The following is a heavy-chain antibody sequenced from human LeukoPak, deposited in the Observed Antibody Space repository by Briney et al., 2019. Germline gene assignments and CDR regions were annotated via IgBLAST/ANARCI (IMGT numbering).Heavy chain of an antibody. D-gene: IGHD6-6*01. CDR2: ISSSSSSI. CDR3: ATESSRSSAF. J-gene: IGHJ4*02. V-gene: IGHV3-48*01. CDR1: RFAFSSYS. Sequence: GGSLRLSCAASRFAFSSYSMKWVRQAPGKGLEWVSQISSSSSSIPYADSVKGRFTISRDNGKNSLYLQMNSLRAEDTAVYYCATESSRSSAFWGQGTLVTVSS.